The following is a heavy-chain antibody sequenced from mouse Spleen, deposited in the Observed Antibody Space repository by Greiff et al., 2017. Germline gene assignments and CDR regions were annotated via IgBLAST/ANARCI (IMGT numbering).Heavy chain of an antibody. CDR1: GYTFTSYW. CDR3: ARSGTTVVAKNFDY. J-gene: IGHJ2*01. Sequence: QVQLQQSGAELVRPGSSVKLSCKASGYTFTSYWMHWVKQRPIQGLEWIGNIDPSDSETHYNQKFKDKATLTVDKSSSTAYMQLSSLTSEDSAVYYCARSGTTVVAKNFDYWGQGTTLTVSS. CDR2: IDPSDSET. D-gene: IGHD1-1*01. V-gene: IGHV1-52*01.